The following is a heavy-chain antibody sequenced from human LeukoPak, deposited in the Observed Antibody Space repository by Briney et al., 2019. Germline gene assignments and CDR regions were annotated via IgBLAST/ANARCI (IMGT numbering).Heavy chain of an antibody. J-gene: IGHJ3*01. CDR2: IYYTGST. V-gene: IGHV4-39*01. D-gene: IGHD3-3*01. CDR1: GGSINNSSSDY. Sequence: SETLSLTCTVSGGSINNSSSDYWAWIRQPPGKGLEWIGDIYYTGSTYYTSSLKSRVTMSVDTSKNVFSLTLKSLTSADTAVYYCARHLEYTTSGKAFDVWGQGSLVSVSS. CDR3: ARHLEYTTSGKAFDV.